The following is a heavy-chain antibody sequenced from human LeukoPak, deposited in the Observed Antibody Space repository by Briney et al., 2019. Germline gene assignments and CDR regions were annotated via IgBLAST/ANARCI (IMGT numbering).Heavy chain of an antibody. CDR3: ARAHDSSGYYYSIYYFDY. CDR2: IYYSGST. V-gene: IGHV4-39*07. CDR1: GGSISSSSYY. Sequence: SETLSLTCTVSGGSISSSSYYWGWIRQPPGKGLEWIGSIYYSGSTYYNPSLKSRVTIPVDTSKNQFSLKLSSVTAADTAVYYCARAHDSSGYYYSIYYFDYWGQGTLVTVSS. D-gene: IGHD3-22*01. J-gene: IGHJ4*02.